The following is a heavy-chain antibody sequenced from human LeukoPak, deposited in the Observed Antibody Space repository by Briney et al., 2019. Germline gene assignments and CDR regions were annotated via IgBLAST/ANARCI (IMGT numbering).Heavy chain of an antibody. Sequence: GASVTVSCKASGYTFTSYGISWVRQAPGQGLEWMGWISAYNGNTNYAQKLQGRVTMTPDTSTSTAYMELRSLRSEDTAVYYCAGAEVAAAQGRLGYWGQGTLVTVSS. J-gene: IGHJ4*02. V-gene: IGHV1-18*01. D-gene: IGHD2-2*01. CDR3: AGAEVAAAQGRLGY. CDR1: GYTFTSYG. CDR2: ISAYNGNT.